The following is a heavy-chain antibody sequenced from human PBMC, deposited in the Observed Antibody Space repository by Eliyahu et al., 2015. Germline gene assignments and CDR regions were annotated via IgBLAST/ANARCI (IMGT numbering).Heavy chain of an antibody. CDR3: ARDRSGYYADY. J-gene: IGHJ4*02. V-gene: IGHV3-33*01. Sequence: QVQLVESGGGVVQPGRSLRLSCAASGFTFSNYGXHWVRQAPGKGLEWVAVIWYDGSNKYYADSVKGRLTISRDNSRNTLYLQMNSLRAEDTAVYYCARDRSGYYADYWGQGTLVTVSS. D-gene: IGHD3-22*01. CDR1: GFTFSNYG. CDR2: IWYDGSNK.